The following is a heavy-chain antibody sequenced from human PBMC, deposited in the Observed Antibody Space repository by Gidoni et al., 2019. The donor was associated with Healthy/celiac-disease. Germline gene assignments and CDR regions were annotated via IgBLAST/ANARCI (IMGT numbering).Heavy chain of an antibody. Sequence: EVQLVESGGGLVKPGGSLRLSCAASGFTFSNAWMSWVRQAPGKGLEWVGRIKSKTDGGTTDYAAPVKGRFTISRDDSKNTLYLQMNSLKTEDTAVYYCTTPAPHRLYYYYYGMDVWGQGTTVTVSS. CDR2: IKSKTDGGTT. D-gene: IGHD6-25*01. CDR3: TTPAPHRLYYYYYGMDV. CDR1: GFTFSNAW. V-gene: IGHV3-15*01. J-gene: IGHJ6*02.